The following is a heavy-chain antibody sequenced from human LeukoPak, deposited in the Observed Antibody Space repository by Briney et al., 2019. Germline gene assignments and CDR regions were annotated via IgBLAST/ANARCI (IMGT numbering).Heavy chain of an antibody. CDR2: IGGSVGST. J-gene: IGHJ4*02. V-gene: IGHV3-23*01. CDR3: ATLVWLQYYFDY. Sequence: PGGSLTLSCAASGFIFSSYSMNWVRQPPGKGLEWVSAIGGSVGSTYYADSVKGRFTISRDNSKNTLYLQMNSLRAEDTAVYYCATLVWLQYYFDYWGQGTLVIVSS. D-gene: IGHD5-12*01. CDR1: GFIFSSYS.